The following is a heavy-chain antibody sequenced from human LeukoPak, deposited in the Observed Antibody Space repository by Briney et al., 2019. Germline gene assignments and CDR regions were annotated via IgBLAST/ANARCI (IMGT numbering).Heavy chain of an antibody. V-gene: IGHV4-38-2*02. CDR3: ARVTTAFDY. CDR1: GYSISSSYS. J-gene: IGHJ4*02. CDR2: IYHRGKT. D-gene: IGHD4-11*01. Sequence: PSETLSLTCTVSGYSISSSYSWGWIRQSPGKGLEWVGTIYHRGKTYYNPSLQSRVTVSIDTSKNQFSLKLSSVTAADTAVYYCARVTTAFDYWGQGTLVTVSS.